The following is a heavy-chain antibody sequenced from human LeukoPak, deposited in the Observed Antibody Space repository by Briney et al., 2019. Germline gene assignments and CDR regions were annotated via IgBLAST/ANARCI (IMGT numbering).Heavy chain of an antibody. CDR3: ARTAALDAFDI. V-gene: IGHV1-8*03. Sequence: ASVKVSCKASGYTFTSYDINWVRQATGQGLEWMGWMNPNSGNTGYAQKFQGRVTITGNTSISTAYMELSSLRSEDTAVYYCARTAALDAFDIWGQGTMVTVSS. CDR2: MNPNSGNT. J-gene: IGHJ3*02. D-gene: IGHD6-13*01. CDR1: GYTFTSYD.